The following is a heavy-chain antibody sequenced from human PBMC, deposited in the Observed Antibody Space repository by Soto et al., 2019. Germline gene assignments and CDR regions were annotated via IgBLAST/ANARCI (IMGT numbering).Heavy chain of an antibody. D-gene: IGHD6-6*01. V-gene: IGHV4-34*01. Sequence: AETLSLTCAVYVGSFRVYHWSWIRQPPGMGLEWIGEINHSGSTNYNPSLKSRVIISLETSKNQFSLILTSVTAADTAVYYCARGLSSSATFYHYYGMDVWGQGTTVTVSS. CDR3: ARGLSSSATFYHYYGMDV. CDR2: INHSGST. J-gene: IGHJ6*01. CDR1: VGSFRVYH.